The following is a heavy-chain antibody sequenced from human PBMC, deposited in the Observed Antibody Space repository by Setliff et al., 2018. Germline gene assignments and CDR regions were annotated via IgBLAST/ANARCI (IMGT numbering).Heavy chain of an antibody. CDR3: ARGGGGHIVVATFDFDI. CDR1: TFTFSNYA. D-gene: IGHD2-21*01. J-gene: IGHJ3*02. CDR2: IHVDGSGT. V-gene: IGHV3-21*01. Sequence: GGSLRLSCVASTFTFSNYAVTWVRQAPGKGLEWVSSIHVDGSGTFYADSVKGRFTISRDNAKNSLYLEMDSLRADDTAVYYCARGGGGHIVVATFDFDIWGHGTMVTVSS.